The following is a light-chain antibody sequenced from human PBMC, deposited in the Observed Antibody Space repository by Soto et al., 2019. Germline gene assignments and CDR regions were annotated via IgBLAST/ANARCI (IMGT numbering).Light chain of an antibody. V-gene: IGLV4-69*01. CDR3: QTWGTGTHYNV. CDR2: LNSDGSH. J-gene: IGLJ6*01. Sequence: QSVLTQSPSASASLGASVKLTCTLSSGHSSYAIAWHQQQPEKGPRYLMKLNSDGSHSKGDGIPDRFSGSSSGAERYLTISSLQSEDEADYYCQTWGTGTHYNVFGSGTQLTVL. CDR1: SGHSSYA.